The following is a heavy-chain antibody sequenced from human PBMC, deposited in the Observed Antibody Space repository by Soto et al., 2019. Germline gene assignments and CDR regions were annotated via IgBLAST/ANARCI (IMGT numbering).Heavy chain of an antibody. CDR3: AREKYTTGYYYFDY. CDR2: IWYDGSNK. J-gene: IGHJ4*02. D-gene: IGHD5-12*01. V-gene: IGHV3-33*01. Sequence: PGGSLRLSCAASGFTFNNYAMHWVRQAPGKGLEWVAVIWYDGSNKYYADSVKGRFTISRDNSKKTLYLQMSSLSGDDTAVYYCAREKYTTGYYYFDYWGQGTLVTVSS. CDR1: GFTFNNYA.